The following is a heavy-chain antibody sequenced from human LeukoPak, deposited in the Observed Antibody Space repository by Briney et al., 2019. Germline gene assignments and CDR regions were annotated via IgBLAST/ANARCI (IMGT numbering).Heavy chain of an antibody. D-gene: IGHD6-6*01. CDR1: GGTFSSHA. Sequence: SVKVSCKASGGTFSSHAISWVRQAPGQGLGWMGGIIPIFGTANYAQKFQGRVTITADESTSTAYMELSSLRSEDTAVYYCASVRASIAARPFDYWGQGTLVTVSS. V-gene: IGHV1-69*13. CDR3: ASVRASIAARPFDY. J-gene: IGHJ4*02. CDR2: IIPIFGTA.